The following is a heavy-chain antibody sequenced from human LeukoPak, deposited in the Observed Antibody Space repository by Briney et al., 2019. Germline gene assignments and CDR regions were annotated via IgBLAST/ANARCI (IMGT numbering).Heavy chain of an antibody. CDR1: GFTFSSYG. D-gene: IGHD3-22*01. J-gene: IGHJ4*02. CDR3: AKDLYYYDSSGSHYFDY. Sequence: GGSLRLSCAASGFTFSSYGTHWVRQAPGKGLEWVAFIRYDGSNKYYADSVKGRFTISRDNSKNTLYLQMNSLRAEDTAVYYCAKDLYYYDSSGSHYFDYWGQGTLVTVSS. V-gene: IGHV3-30*02. CDR2: IRYDGSNK.